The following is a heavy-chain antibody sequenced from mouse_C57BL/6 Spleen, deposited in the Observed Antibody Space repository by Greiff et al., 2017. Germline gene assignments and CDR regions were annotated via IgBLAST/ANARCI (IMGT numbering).Heavy chain of an antibody. Sequence: QVQLQQPGTELVKPGASVKLSCKASGYTFTSYWMHWVKQRPGQGLEWIGNINPSNGGTNYNEKLKSKATLTVDKSSSTAYMQLSSLTSEDSAVYYCARYPTTGIYAMDYWGQGTSVTVSS. D-gene: IGHD4-1*02. V-gene: IGHV1-53*01. J-gene: IGHJ4*01. CDR3: ARYPTTGIYAMDY. CDR1: GYTFTSYW. CDR2: INPSNGGT.